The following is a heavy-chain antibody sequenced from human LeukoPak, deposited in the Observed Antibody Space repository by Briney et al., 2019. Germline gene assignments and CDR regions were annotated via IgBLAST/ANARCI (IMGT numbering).Heavy chain of an antibody. J-gene: IGHJ4*02. CDR3: AREIPYDSSGYYHPYYFDC. CDR2: INHSGST. Sequence: SETLSLTCAVYGGSFSGYYWSWIRQPPGKGLEWIGEINHSGSTNYNPSLKSRVTISVDTSKNQFSLKLSSVTAADTAVYYCAREIPYDSSGYYHPYYFDCWGQGTLVTVSS. CDR1: GGSFSGYY. V-gene: IGHV4-34*01. D-gene: IGHD3-22*01.